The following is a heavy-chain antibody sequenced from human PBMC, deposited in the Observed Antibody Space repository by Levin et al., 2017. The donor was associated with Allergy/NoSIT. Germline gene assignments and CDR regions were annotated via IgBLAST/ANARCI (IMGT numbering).Heavy chain of an antibody. CDR2: IWDDGYKK. CDR1: GFTFSSYG. V-gene: IGHV3-33*01. D-gene: IGHD5-12*01. Sequence: LSLTCAASGFTFSSYGMHWVRQAPGKGLEWVAVIWDDGYKKYYAESGKGRFTIPRNNSKNTLYLQMNSLRAEDTAVYYCARVLRFYYYYYMDVWGKGTTVTVSS. CDR3: ARVLRFYYYYYMDV. J-gene: IGHJ6*03.